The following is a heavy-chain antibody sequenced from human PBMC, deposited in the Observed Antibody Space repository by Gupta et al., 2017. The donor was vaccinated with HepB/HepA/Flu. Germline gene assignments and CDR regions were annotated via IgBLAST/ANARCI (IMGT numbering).Heavy chain of an antibody. J-gene: IGHJ4*02. CDR1: GFTVSSQY. CDR2: IYTGDRT. Sequence: EVQLVESGGGLVQPGGSLRLSCAAPGFTVSSQYMSWVRQAPGKGLEWVSTIYTGDRTYYADSVKDRFSISRDNFRNTLYLQMNSLRVEDTAVYYCARGEAVAGFGRGWYFDYWGQGTLVTASS. D-gene: IGHD3-16*01. V-gene: IGHV3-66*01. CDR3: ARGEAVAGFGRGWYFDY.